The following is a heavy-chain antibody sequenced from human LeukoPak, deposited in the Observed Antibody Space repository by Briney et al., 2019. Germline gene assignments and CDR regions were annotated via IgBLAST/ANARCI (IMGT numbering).Heavy chain of an antibody. J-gene: IGHJ4*02. V-gene: IGHV4-59*08. CDR1: GDSISACY. Sequence: SETLSLTCTVSGDSISACYWSWVRQPPGKGLEWIAFVHKTGSINYNPSLKSRATISMDTSNSQFSLHVNSVTAADTAVYYCTKYGGSPANYFDSWGPGTLVTVSP. CDR3: TKYGGSPANYFDS. CDR2: VHKTGSI. D-gene: IGHD1-26*01.